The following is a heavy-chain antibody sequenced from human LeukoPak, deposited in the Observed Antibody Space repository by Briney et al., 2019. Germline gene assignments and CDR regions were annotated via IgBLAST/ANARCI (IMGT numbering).Heavy chain of an antibody. D-gene: IGHD5-18*01. CDR1: GYTFTGYY. J-gene: IGHJ6*02. CDR2: INPNSGGT. CDR3: ARDGGHTAMVTDGMDV. Sequence: ASVKVSCKASGYTFTGYYMHWVRQAPGQGLEWMGWINPNSGGTNYAQKFQGRVTMTRDTSISTAYMELSRLRSDDTAVYYCARDGGHTAMVTDGMDVWGQGTTVTVSS. V-gene: IGHV1-2*02.